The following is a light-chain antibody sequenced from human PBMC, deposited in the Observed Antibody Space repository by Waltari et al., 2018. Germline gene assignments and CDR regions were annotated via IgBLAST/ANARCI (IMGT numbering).Light chain of an antibody. CDR3: CSYAGTSIYV. J-gene: IGLJ1*01. CDR2: EVN. V-gene: IGLV2-23*02. Sequence: QSALTQPASVSGSPGQSITLSCTGSRIDVESYNLFSWFQQKPGKAPKLIIYEVNKRPSGVSYRFSGSKSGNTASLTISGLQADDEADYYCCSYAGTSIYVFGSGTKVTV. CDR1: RIDVESYNL.